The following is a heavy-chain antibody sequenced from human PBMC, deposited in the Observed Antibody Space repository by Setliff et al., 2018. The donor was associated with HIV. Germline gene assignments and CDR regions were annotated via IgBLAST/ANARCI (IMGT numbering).Heavy chain of an antibody. CDR3: ARGYVYDFWSGYYALHYYYMDV. V-gene: IGHV3-48*01. J-gene: IGHJ6*03. CDR2: ISSSSSTI. CDR1: GFTFSSYS. D-gene: IGHD3-3*01. Sequence: GGSLRLSCAASGFTFSSYSMNWVRQAPGKGLEWVSYISSSSSTIYYADSVKGRFTISRDNAKNSLYLQMNSLRAEDTAVYYCARGYVYDFWSGYYALHYYYMDVWGKGTTVTVSS.